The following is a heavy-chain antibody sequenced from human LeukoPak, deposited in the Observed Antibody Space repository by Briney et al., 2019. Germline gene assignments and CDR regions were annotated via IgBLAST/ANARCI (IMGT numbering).Heavy chain of an antibody. V-gene: IGHV4-38-2*02. CDR1: GYSISSGYY. Sequence: SETLSLTCTVSGYSISSGYYWGWIRQPPGKGLEWIGSVYHSGSNYYNPSLKSRLTISVDRSNNQFSLKLSSVTAADTAVYYCARDPHVVTFGGVVVIPHFDYWGQGTLVTVSS. J-gene: IGHJ4*02. D-gene: IGHD3-16*02. CDR2: VYHSGSN. CDR3: ARDPHVVTFGGVVVIPHFDY.